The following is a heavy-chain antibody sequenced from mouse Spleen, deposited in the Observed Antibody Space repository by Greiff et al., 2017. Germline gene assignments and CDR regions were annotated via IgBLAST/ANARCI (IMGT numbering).Heavy chain of an antibody. J-gene: IGHJ1*03. Sequence: EVMLVESEGGLVQPGSSMKLSCTASGFTFSDYYMAWVRQVPEKGLEWVANINYDGSSTYYLDSLKSRFIISRDNAKNILYLQMSSLKSEDTATYYCARDEKDYYGSEAPHWYFDVWGTGTTVTVSS. V-gene: IGHV5-16*01. CDR1: GFTFSDYY. CDR2: INYDGSST. CDR3: ARDEKDYYGSEAPHWYFDV. D-gene: IGHD1-1*01.